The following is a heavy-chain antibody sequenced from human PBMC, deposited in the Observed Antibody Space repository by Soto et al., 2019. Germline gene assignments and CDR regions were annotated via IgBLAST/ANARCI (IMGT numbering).Heavy chain of an antibody. Sequence: SSETLSLTCTVSGGSISSNHYYWGWVRQPPGKGLEWIGYVYHTGRTSYNPSLKSRVSISMDTSKNQFSLNLDSVTAADTAVYFCARDFAYFDSWGQGTLVTVSS. V-gene: IGHV4-61*05. J-gene: IGHJ4*02. CDR1: GGSISSNHYY. CDR2: VYHTGRT. CDR3: ARDFAYFDS. D-gene: IGHD3-3*01.